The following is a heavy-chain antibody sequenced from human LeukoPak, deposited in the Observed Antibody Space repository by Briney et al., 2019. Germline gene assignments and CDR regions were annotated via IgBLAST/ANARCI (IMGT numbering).Heavy chain of an antibody. CDR3: ARDDVRNYYYYGMDV. CDR1: GFTFSSYS. D-gene: IGHD2-8*01. Sequence: GGSLRLSCAASGFTFSSYSMNWVRQAPGKGLEWVSSISSSSSYIYYADSAKGRFTISRDNAKNSLYLQMNSLRAEDTAVYYCARDDVRNYYYYGMDVWGQGTTVTVSS. CDR2: ISSSSSYI. J-gene: IGHJ6*02. V-gene: IGHV3-21*01.